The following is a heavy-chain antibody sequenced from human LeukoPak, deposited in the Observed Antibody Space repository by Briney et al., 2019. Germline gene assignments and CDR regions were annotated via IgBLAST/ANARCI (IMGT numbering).Heavy chain of an antibody. CDR3: ARHFGGSYYDDY. CDR1: GYSFTSYW. J-gene: IGHJ4*02. Sequence: GESLRISSKASGYSFTSYWISWVRQMPGRDRERLGRIDPDDSYTNYSPSIHGHVTISADKSISTAYLQWSSLKASDTAMYYCARHFGGSYYDDYWGQGTLVTVSS. D-gene: IGHD1-26*01. CDR2: IDPDDSYT. V-gene: IGHV5-10-1*01.